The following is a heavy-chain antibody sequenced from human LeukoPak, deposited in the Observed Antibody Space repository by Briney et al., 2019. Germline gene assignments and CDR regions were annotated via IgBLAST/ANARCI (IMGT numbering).Heavy chain of an antibody. D-gene: IGHD3-22*01. CDR1: GGSFSGYY. CDR2: INHSGST. CDR3: AAQGATYYYDSSGYPEGSYFDY. Sequence: SETLSLTCAVYGGSFSGYYWSWIRQPPGKGLEWIGEINHSGSTNYNPSLKSRVTISVDTSKNQFSLKLSSVTAADTAVYYCAAQGATYYYDSSGYPEGSYFDYWGQGTLVTVSS. J-gene: IGHJ4*02. V-gene: IGHV4-34*01.